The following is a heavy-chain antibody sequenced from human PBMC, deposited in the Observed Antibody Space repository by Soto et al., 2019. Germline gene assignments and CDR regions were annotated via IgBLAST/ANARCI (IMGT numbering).Heavy chain of an antibody. J-gene: IGHJ6*02. CDR3: ARGIAAAGTSSYYYYGMVV. CDR2: IIPIFGTA. V-gene: IGHV1-69*01. D-gene: IGHD6-13*01. CDR1: GGTFSSYA. Sequence: QVQLVQSGAEVKKPGSSVKVSCKASGGTFSSYAISWVRQAPGQGLEWMGGIIPIFGTANYAQKFQGRVTITADESTSTAYMELSSLRSEDTAVYYCARGIAAAGTSSYYYYGMVVWGQGTTVTVSS.